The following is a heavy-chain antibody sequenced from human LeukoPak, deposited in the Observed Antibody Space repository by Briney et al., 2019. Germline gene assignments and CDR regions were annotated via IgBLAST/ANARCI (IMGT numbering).Heavy chain of an antibody. CDR1: GYTFTSYY. CDR2: INPSGGST. Sequence: GASVKVSCKASGYTFTSYYMHWVRQAPGQGVEWMGIINPSGGSTSYAQKFQGRVTMTRGMSTSTVYIELSSLRSEDTAVYYCARWSGYYAYYFDYWGQGTLVTVSS. D-gene: IGHD3-3*01. V-gene: IGHV1-46*01. CDR3: ARWSGYYAYYFDY. J-gene: IGHJ4*02.